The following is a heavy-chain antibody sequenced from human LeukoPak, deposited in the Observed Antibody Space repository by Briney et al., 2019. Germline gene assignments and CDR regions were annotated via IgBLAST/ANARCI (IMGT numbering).Heavy chain of an antibody. CDR1: GGSISSYY. CDR3: ARANRGGAFDI. J-gene: IGHJ3*02. D-gene: IGHD3-10*01. Sequence: SETLSLTCTVSGGSISSYYWSWIRQPPGKGLEWIGYIYYSGSTNYNPSLKSRVTISVDTSKNQFSLKLSFVTAADTAVYYCARANRGGAFDIWGQGTMVTVSS. V-gene: IGHV4-59*01. CDR2: IYYSGST.